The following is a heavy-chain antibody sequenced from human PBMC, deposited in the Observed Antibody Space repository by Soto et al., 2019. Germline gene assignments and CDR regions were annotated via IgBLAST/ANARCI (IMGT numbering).Heavy chain of an antibody. V-gene: IGHV3-64*04. Sequence: GGSLRLSCSGSGFIFSIYAIHWVRQAPGKGLEYVTVICNNGSSTHYADSVKGRFTISRDNAKNSLYLQMNRLRFEDTAVYYCAKDKGGGPVGYDYYGMDVWGQGTTVTVSS. CDR1: GFIFSIYA. CDR3: AKDKGGGPVGYDYYGMDV. D-gene: IGHD2-15*01. CDR2: ICNNGSST. J-gene: IGHJ6*02.